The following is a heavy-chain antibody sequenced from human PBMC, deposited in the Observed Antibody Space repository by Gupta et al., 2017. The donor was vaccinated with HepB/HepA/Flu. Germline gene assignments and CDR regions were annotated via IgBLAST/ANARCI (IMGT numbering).Heavy chain of an antibody. D-gene: IGHD3-10*01. CDR1: GFSLSNARMG. CDR2: IFSNDEK. Sequence: QVTLKESGPVLVKPTETLTLTCTVSGFSLSNARMGVSWIRQPPGKALEWLAHIFSNDEKSYSTSLKSRLTISKDTSKSKVVLTMTNMETVETATYYCARSVVRGVMANWFDPGGQGTLVTVSS. V-gene: IGHV2-26*01. CDR3: ARSVVRGVMANWFDP. J-gene: IGHJ5*02.